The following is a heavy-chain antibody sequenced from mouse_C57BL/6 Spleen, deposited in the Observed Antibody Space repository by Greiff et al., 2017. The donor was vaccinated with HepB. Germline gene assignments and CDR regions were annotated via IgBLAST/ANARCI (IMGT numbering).Heavy chain of an antibody. CDR3: AKKNYGSSDWYFDV. J-gene: IGHJ1*03. D-gene: IGHD1-1*01. CDR2: IWRGGST. CDR1: GFSLTSYG. V-gene: IGHV2-5*01. Sequence: VHLVESGPGLVQPSQSLSITCTVSGFSLTSYGVHWVRQSPGKGLEWLGVIWRGGSTDYNAAFMSRLSITKDNSKSQVFFKMNSLQADDTAIYYCAKKNYGSSDWYFDVWGTGTTVTVSS.